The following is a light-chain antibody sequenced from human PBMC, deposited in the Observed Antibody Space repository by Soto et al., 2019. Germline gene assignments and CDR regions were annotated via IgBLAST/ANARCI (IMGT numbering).Light chain of an antibody. CDR2: DAS. CDR3: QQRSNWPPWLT. J-gene: IGKJ4*01. V-gene: IGKV3-11*01. CDR1: QSVSSY. Sequence: EIVLTQSPATLSLSPVERATLSCRASQSVSSYLAWYQQKPCQAPRLLIYDASSRATGITARFSGSGSGTDFTLTISSLEPEDFAVYYCQQRSNWPPWLTFGGGTKVEI.